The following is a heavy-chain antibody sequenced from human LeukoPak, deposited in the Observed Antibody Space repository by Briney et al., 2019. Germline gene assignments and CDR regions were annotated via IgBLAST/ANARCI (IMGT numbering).Heavy chain of an antibody. CDR2: MNPNSGNT. CDR3: ARGQANYDYVWGSPSHPDY. D-gene: IGHD3-16*01. Sequence: ASVKVSCKASGYTFTSYDINWVRQATGQGLEWMGWMNPNSGNTGYAQKFQGRVTMTRNTSISTAYMELSGLRSEDTAVYYCARGQANYDYVWGSPSHPDYWGQGTLVTVSS. CDR1: GYTFTSYD. J-gene: IGHJ4*02. V-gene: IGHV1-8*01.